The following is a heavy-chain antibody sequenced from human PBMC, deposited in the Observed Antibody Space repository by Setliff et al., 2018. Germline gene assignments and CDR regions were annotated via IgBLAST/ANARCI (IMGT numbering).Heavy chain of an antibody. CDR2: IIPIFGTA. CDR3: ARDLDYQYYYDSSGRDAFDI. Sequence: SVKVSCKASGGTFSSYAISWVRQAPGQGLEWMGGIIPIFGTANYAQKFQGRVTMTTDTSTSTAYMELRSLSSDDTAVYYCARDLDYQYYYDSSGRDAFDIWGQGTMVTVSS. D-gene: IGHD3-22*01. V-gene: IGHV1-69*05. J-gene: IGHJ3*02. CDR1: GGTFSSYA.